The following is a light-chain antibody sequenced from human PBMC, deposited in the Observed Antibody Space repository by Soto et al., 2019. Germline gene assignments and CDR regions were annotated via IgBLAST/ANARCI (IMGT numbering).Light chain of an antibody. Sequence: QSVLTQPPSASGTPGQRVIISCSGSSSNIGSNYVYWYQHLPGTAPKLLIYKNNQRPSGVPDRFSGSKSGTLASLAISGLRSEDDADYYCAAWDDSLSGGVFGTGTKLTVL. V-gene: IGLV1-47*01. CDR3: AAWDDSLSGGV. J-gene: IGLJ1*01. CDR1: SSNIGSNY. CDR2: KNN.